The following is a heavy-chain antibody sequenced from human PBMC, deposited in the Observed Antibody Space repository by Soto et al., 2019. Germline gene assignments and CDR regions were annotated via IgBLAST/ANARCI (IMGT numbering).Heavy chain of an antibody. Sequence: VQLVESGGGVVQPGRSLRLSCAASGFTFSHYPMHWVRQAPGKGLEWVADISYDGSNKDYADSVKGRFTISRDNSKNTVYLQMNSLRAEDTAVYYCARDRGGSYYFGYWGQGTLVTVSS. J-gene: IGHJ4*02. CDR2: ISYDGSNK. V-gene: IGHV3-30-3*01. CDR3: ARDRGGSYYFGY. CDR1: GFTFSHYP. D-gene: IGHD1-26*01.